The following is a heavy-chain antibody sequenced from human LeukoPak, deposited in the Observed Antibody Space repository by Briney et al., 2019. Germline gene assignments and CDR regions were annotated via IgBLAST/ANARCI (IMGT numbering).Heavy chain of an antibody. J-gene: IGHJ6*02. CDR1: GYTCSSYG. Sequence: ASVKVSCKASGYTCSSYGISWVRQAPGQGLEWIGWISTYNGNTKYAQNLQGRVTMTTDTSTSTAYMELRSLRSDDTAVYYCARGSMGYYDYYGMDVWGQGTTVTVSS. V-gene: IGHV1-18*01. CDR2: ISTYNGNT. D-gene: IGHD2-21*01. CDR3: ARGSMGYYDYYGMDV.